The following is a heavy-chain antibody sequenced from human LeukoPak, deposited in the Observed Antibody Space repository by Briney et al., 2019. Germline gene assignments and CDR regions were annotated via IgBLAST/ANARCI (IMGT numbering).Heavy chain of an antibody. V-gene: IGHV3-53*01. CDR1: GFTLSSNY. Sequence: GGSLRLSRAASGFTLSSNYMSWVRQAPRKGLGWVSVIYSGGSTYYADSVKGRFTISRDNSKNTVYLQMNSLRAEDTAVYYCARSGTGGLAFDIWGQGTMVTVSS. J-gene: IGHJ3*02. CDR3: ARSGTGGLAFDI. D-gene: IGHD1-14*01. CDR2: IYSGGST.